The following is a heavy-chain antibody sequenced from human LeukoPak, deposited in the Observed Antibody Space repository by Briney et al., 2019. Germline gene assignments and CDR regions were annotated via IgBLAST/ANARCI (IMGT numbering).Heavy chain of an antibody. Sequence: GGSLRLSCSASGFTFSSYVMTWVRQAPGQGLDWVSAISGSGDDTYYADSVKGRFTISRDNSKNTLYLQMNSLRAEDTAVYYCAKKEAMIRGVPYYYDFWGQGTLVTVSS. V-gene: IGHV3-23*01. CDR2: ISGSGDDT. D-gene: IGHD3-10*01. J-gene: IGHJ4*02. CDR1: GFTFSSYV. CDR3: AKKEAMIRGVPYYYDF.